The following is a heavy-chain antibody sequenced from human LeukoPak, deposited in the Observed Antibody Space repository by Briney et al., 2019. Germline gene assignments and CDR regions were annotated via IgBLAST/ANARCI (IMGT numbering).Heavy chain of an antibody. CDR3: ARGDIVASILGY. V-gene: IGHV4-38-2*02. Sequence: SETLSLTCTVSGYSISSGYYWGWIRQPPGKGLEWIGSIYHSGSTYYNPSLKSRVTISVDTSKNQFSLKLSSVTAADTAVYYCARGDIVASILGYWGQGTLVTVSS. CDR2: IYHSGST. D-gene: IGHD5-12*01. CDR1: GYSISSGYY. J-gene: IGHJ4*02.